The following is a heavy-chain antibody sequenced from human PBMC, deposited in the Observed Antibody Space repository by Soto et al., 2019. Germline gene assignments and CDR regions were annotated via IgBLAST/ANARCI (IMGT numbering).Heavy chain of an antibody. V-gene: IGHV4-39*01. D-gene: IGHD6-19*01. CDR3: ARLTVVGRVGDC. CDR1: GGSISSSPYY. CDR2: ISFSGNT. J-gene: IGHJ4*02. Sequence: QLQVQESGPGLVKPSETLSLTCSVSGGSISSSPYYWGWIRQPPGKGLEWIARISFSGNTDYNPSLKSRVTISADTSKNQCSLTLSSVTAADTAVYYCARLTVVGRVGDCWGQGTLVTVSS.